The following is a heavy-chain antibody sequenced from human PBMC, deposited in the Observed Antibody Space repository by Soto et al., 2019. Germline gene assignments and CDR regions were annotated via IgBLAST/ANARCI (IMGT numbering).Heavy chain of an antibody. J-gene: IGHJ4*02. Sequence: EVQLLESGGGLVQPGGSLRLSCAASGFTFSSYAMSWVRQAPGKGLEWVSAVSGNGQGIYYADSVRGRFTISRDNSKNTVFLHMDRPRAEDTAVHYCAKDRDYPRDYFHYWGQGTLVTVSS. CDR1: GFTFSSYA. D-gene: IGHD3-10*01. CDR3: AKDRDYPRDYFHY. CDR2: VSGNGQGI. V-gene: IGHV3-23*01.